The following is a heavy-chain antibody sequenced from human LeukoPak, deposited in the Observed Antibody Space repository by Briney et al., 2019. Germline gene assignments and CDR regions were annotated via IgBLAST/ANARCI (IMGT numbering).Heavy chain of an antibody. CDR3: ARERRTILGDAFDI. D-gene: IGHD7-27*01. CDR1: GGSNSSYY. J-gene: IGHJ3*02. Sequence: SETLSLTCTVSGGSNSSYYGSWIRQPPGKGLEWIGYIYYSGSTNYNPSVTSRVTISVDTSKNQFSLKLSSVTAADTAVYYCARERRTILGDAFDIWGQGTMVTVSS. CDR2: IYYSGST. V-gene: IGHV4-59*01.